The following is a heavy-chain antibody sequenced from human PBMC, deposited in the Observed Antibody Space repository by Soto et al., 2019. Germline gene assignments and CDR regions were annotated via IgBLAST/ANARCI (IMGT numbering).Heavy chain of an antibody. CDR2: ISGSGGST. CDR1: GFTFSSYA. Sequence: EVQLLESGGGLVQPGGSLRLSCAASGFTFSSYAMSWVRQAAGKGLEWVSAISGSGGSTYYADSVKSRFTISRDNSKNTLYLQMNSLRAEDTAVYYCAKCSGLVLLPYFDYWGQGTLVTVSS. CDR3: AKCSGLVLLPYFDY. J-gene: IGHJ4*02. V-gene: IGHV3-23*01. D-gene: IGHD6-6*01.